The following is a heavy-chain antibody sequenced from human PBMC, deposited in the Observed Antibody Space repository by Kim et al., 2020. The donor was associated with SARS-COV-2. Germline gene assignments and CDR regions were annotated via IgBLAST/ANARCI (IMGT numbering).Heavy chain of an antibody. CDR1: GGSISSSSYY. CDR2: IYYSGST. J-gene: IGHJ4*02. Sequence: SETLSLTCTVSGGSISSSSYYWGWIRQPPGKGLEWIGSIYYSGSTYYNPSLKSRVTISVDTSKNQFSLKLSSVTAADTAVYYCARGPRLYYFDYWGQGTL. CDR3: ARGPRLYYFDY. V-gene: IGHV4-39*07.